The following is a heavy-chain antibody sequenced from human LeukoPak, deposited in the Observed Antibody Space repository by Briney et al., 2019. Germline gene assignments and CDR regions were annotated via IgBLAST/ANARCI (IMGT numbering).Heavy chain of an antibody. CDR2: ISYSGST. D-gene: IGHD3-10*01. CDR3: ASSYGSGSYYAGY. Sequence: SETLSLTCTVSGGSISGYYWSWIRQPPGKGLEWVGYISYSGSTNYNPSLKSRVTISVDTSKNQFSLKLSSVTAADTAVYYCASSYGSGSYYAGYWGQGTLVTVSS. CDR1: GGSISGYY. V-gene: IGHV4-59*12. J-gene: IGHJ4*02.